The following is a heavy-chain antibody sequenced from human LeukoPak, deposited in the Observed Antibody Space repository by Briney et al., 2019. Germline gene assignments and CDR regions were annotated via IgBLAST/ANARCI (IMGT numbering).Heavy chain of an antibody. D-gene: IGHD6-13*01. J-gene: IGHJ6*03. Sequence: PSETLSLTCAVYGGSFSGYYWSWIRQPPGKGLEWIGEINHSGSTNYNPSLKSRVTISVDTSKNQFSLKLSSVTAADTAVYYCARLPHSSSWNPRYYYYYYMDVWGKGTTVTVSS. CDR2: INHSGST. CDR1: GGSFSGYY. V-gene: IGHV4-34*01. CDR3: ARLPHSSSWNPRYYYYYYMDV.